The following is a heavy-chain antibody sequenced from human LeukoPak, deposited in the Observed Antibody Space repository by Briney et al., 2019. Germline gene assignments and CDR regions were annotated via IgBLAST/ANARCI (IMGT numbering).Heavy chain of an antibody. CDR1: GCTFTRYG. CDR2: INAYNGNT. D-gene: IGHD2-2*01. J-gene: IGHJ5*02. Sequence: GASVTVSFMPSGCTFTRYGISWVRQPPGQGREWMGWINAYNGNTNYAQKLQGRVTMTTDTATNTAYMQLRSLRADDTAVYYCARYHVPSNWFDRWGQGTLVAVSS. V-gene: IGHV1-18*01. CDR3: ARYHVPSNWFDR.